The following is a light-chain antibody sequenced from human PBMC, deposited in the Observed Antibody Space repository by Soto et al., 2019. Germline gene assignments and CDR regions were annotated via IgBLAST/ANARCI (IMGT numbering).Light chain of an antibody. J-gene: IGKJ4*01. CDR1: QSVSSN. CDR3: QQYNNWPPV. CDR2: GAS. Sequence: EIVMTQSPATLSVSPGERATLSCRASQSVSSNLAWYQQKPGQAPRLLIYGASTRATGIPAGFSGSGSGTEFTLTISSLQSEDFAVYYCQQYNNWPPVFGGGTKVDIK. V-gene: IGKV3-15*01.